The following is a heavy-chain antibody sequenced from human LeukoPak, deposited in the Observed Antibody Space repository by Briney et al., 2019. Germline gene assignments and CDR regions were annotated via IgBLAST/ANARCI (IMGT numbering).Heavy chain of an antibody. Sequence: GGSLTLSCTASGFIFSDYYVTWVRQAPGKGLEWVSHISSSGGSTSYADSVKGRFTISRDNGKKSLFLQMNSLKAEDTAIYYCATSIGVAVAFDFWGQGTLVTVSS. CDR2: ISSSGGST. D-gene: IGHD6-19*01. CDR3: ATSIGVAVAFDF. CDR1: GFIFSDYY. J-gene: IGHJ4*02. V-gene: IGHV3-11*01.